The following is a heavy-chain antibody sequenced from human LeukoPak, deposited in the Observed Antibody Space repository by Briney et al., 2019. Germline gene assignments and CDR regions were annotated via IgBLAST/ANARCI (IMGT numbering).Heavy chain of an antibody. D-gene: IGHD2-2*01. V-gene: IGHV3-30*18. CDR3: AKDPLQYQLLSRDLEAFDI. CDR1: GFTFSSYG. CDR2: ISYDGSNK. Sequence: PGRSLRLSCAASGFTFSSYGMHWVRQAPGKGLEWVAVISYDGSNKYYADSVKGRFTISRDNSKNTLYLQMNSLRAEDMAVYYCAKDPLQYQLLSRDLEAFDIWGQGTMVTVSS. J-gene: IGHJ3*02.